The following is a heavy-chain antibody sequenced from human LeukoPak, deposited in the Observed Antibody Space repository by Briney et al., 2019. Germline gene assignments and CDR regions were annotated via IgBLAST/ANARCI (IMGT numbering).Heavy chain of an antibody. CDR3: AKDISRKGYQLLPYFDY. CDR2: ISYDGSNK. J-gene: IGHJ4*02. D-gene: IGHD2-2*01. Sequence: GGSLRLSCAASGFTFSSYGMHWVRQAPGKGLEWVAVISYDGSNKYYADSVKGRFTISRDNSKNTLYLQMNSLRAEDTAVYYCAKDISRKGYQLLPYFDYWGQGTLVTVSS. CDR1: GFTFSSYG. V-gene: IGHV3-30*18.